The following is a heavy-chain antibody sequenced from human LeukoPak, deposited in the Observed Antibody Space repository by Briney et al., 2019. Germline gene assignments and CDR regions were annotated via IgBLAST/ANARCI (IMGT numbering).Heavy chain of an antibody. CDR2: INHSGST. CDR1: GGSISSSSYY. Sequence: PSETLSLTCTVSGGSISSSSYYWGWIRQPPGKGLEWIGEINHSGSTNYNPSLKSRVTISVDTSKNQFSLKLSSVTAADTAVYYCARSRYCSGGSCYSGNWFDPWGQGTLVTVSS. V-gene: IGHV4-39*07. D-gene: IGHD2-15*01. CDR3: ARSRYCSGGSCYSGNWFDP. J-gene: IGHJ5*02.